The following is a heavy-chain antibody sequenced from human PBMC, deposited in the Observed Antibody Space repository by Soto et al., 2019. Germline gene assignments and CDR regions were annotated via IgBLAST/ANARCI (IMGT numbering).Heavy chain of an antibody. V-gene: IGHV3-23*01. D-gene: IGHD3-16*02. CDR2: ISTSGGRP. J-gene: IGHJ4*02. CDR3: AKDPDRYDYVWGTYRYIDH. CDR1: GITFSNYA. Sequence: EVQLLESGGGLVQPGGSLRLSCTASGITFSNYAMSWVRLAPRKGLEWVSTISTSGGRPYYADSVKGRFTISRDNSKNTLYLQMNSLRAEDTAVYYCAKDPDRYDYVWGTYRYIDHWGQGTLVTVSP.